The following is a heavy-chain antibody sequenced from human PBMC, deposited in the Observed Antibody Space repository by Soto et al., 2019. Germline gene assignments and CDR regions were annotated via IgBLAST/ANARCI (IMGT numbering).Heavy chain of an antibody. D-gene: IGHD6-13*01. Sequence: QVQLQESGPRLVKPSGTLSLTCSVPGASITSINWWSWFRQPPGKGPEWIGEIYHGGNTYFTPSLQSRVTMSRDKSKNRFSLELTSVTAADTATYYCASGRFVSWVHWGPGILVTVSS. J-gene: IGHJ4*02. CDR2: IYHGGNT. CDR1: GASITSINW. V-gene: IGHV4-4*02. CDR3: ASGRFVSWVH.